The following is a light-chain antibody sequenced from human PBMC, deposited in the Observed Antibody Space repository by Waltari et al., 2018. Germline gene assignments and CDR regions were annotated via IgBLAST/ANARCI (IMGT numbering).Light chain of an antibody. Sequence: DIVMMQSPATLSVSPGERAILSCRASQSVGTNLAWYQQIPGQAPRLLIYHTSTRATGIPARFSGSGSGTEFTLTISSLQSEDFAVYYCQHYNNWPPWTFGQGTKV. CDR3: QHYNNWPPWT. CDR2: HTS. CDR1: QSVGTN. J-gene: IGKJ1*01. V-gene: IGKV3-15*01.